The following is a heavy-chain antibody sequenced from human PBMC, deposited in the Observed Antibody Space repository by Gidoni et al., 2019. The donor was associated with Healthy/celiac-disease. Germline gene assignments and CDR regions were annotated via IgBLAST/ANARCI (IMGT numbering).Heavy chain of an antibody. CDR3: AKHPHAAAAGTGLEYFQH. CDR1: GFTFSRSA. Sequence: EVQLLESGGGLVQPGGSLRLSCAASGFTFSRSAMSWVRQAPGKGLEWVSAISGSCGSTYYADSVKGRFTISRDNSKNTLYLQMNSLRAEDTAVYYCAKHPHAAAAGTGLEYFQHWGQGTLVTVSS. CDR2: ISGSCGST. D-gene: IGHD6-13*01. J-gene: IGHJ1*01. V-gene: IGHV3-23*01.